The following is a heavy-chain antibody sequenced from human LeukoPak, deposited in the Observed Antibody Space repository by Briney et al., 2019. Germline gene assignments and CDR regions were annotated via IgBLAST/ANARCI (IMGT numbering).Heavy chain of an antibody. CDR1: GGSISSYY. J-gene: IGHJ4*02. CDR2: IYYSGST. Sequence: SETLSLTCTVSGGSISSYYWSWIRQPPGKGLEWIGYIYYSGSTNYNPSLKSRVTISADTSKNQFSLKLSSVTAADTAVYYCARNHPYSSSLYYWGQGTLVTVSS. CDR3: ARNHPYSSSLYY. D-gene: IGHD6-13*01. V-gene: IGHV4-59*08.